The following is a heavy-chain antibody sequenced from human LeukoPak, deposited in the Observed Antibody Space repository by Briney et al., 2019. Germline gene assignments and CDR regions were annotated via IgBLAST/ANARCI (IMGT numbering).Heavy chain of an antibody. CDR3: ARSPLKYNWNYDSAPSPAFDY. D-gene: IGHD1-20*01. V-gene: IGHV4-39*01. Sequence: SETLSLTCTVSGASISSSSYYWGWIRQPPGKGLEWIGSMHYSGSTNYNPSLKSRVTISVDTSKNQFSLKLTSVTAADTAVYYCARSPLKYNWNYDSAPSPAFDYWGQGTLVTVSS. CDR2: MHYSGST. CDR1: GASISSSSYY. J-gene: IGHJ4*02.